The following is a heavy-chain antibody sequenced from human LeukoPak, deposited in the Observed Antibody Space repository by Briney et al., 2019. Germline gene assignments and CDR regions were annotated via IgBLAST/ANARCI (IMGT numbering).Heavy chain of an antibody. CDR2: ISGSGGST. Sequence: TGGSLRLSCAASGFTFSSYAMSWVRQAPGKGLEWVSAISGSGGSTYYADSVKGRFTISRDNSKNTLYLQMNSLRAEDTAVYYCAKDRAVVYYDFWSGSQYHPYYFDYWGQGTLVTVSS. CDR3: AKDRAVVYYDFWSGSQYHPYYFDY. J-gene: IGHJ4*02. CDR1: GFTFSSYA. D-gene: IGHD3-3*01. V-gene: IGHV3-23*01.